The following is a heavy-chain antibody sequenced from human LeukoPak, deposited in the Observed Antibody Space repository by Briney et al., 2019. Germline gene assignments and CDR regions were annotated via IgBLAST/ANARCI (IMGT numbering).Heavy chain of an antibody. D-gene: IGHD5-18*01. V-gene: IGHV4-34*01. Sequence: SETLSLTCAVYGGSFSGYYWSWIRQPPGKGLEWIGEINHSGSTNYNPSLKSRVTISVDTSENQFSLKLSSVAAADTAVYYCARGGTGYSYGYNWFDPWGQGTLVTVSS. CDR2: INHSGST. CDR1: GGSFSGYY. J-gene: IGHJ5*02. CDR3: ARGGTGYSYGYNWFDP.